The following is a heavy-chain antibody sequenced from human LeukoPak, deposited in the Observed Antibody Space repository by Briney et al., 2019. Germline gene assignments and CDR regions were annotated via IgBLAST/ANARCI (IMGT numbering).Heavy chain of an antibody. CDR2: ISYDGSNK. J-gene: IGHJ5*02. V-gene: IGHV3-30-3*01. CDR1: GFTFSSYA. D-gene: IGHD6-13*01. Sequence: PGGSLRLSCAASGFTFSSYAMHWVRQAPGKGLEWVAVISYDGSNKYYADSVKGRFTISRDNSKNTLYLQMNSLRAEDTAVYYCARVSYSSSWPNRFDPWGQGTLVTVSS. CDR3: ARVSYSSSWPNRFDP.